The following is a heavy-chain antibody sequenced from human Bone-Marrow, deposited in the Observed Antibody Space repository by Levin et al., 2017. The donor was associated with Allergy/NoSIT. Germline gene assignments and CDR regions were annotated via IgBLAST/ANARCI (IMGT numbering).Heavy chain of an antibody. Sequence: QSGGSLRLSCTVSGFTFSNFWMAWVRQAPGKGLEWVANIRRDGGETYSVDSVKGRFTISRDNAKNSLYLQMSSLRAEDTAIYYCARVYDYGEAWGEGGHWGMDVWGQGTTVTVSS. J-gene: IGHJ6*02. V-gene: IGHV3-7*04. CDR1: GFTFSNFW. CDR2: IRRDGGET. D-gene: IGHD4-17*01. CDR3: ARVYDYGEAWGEGGHWGMDV.